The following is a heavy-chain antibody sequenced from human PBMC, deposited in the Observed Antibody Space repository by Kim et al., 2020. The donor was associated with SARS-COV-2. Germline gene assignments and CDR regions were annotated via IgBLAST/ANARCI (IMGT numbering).Heavy chain of an antibody. V-gene: IGHV5-51*01. CDR1: GYSFTSWW. CDR3: VRHGVELSGDLYRPSYYICGMDL. Sequence: GESLKISCKGSGYSFTSWWLAWVRQMPGKGLEWMGIIYPGDSDTRYSPSFQGQFTIPVDKSISTAYLQWSSLKASDTAMYYCVRHGVELSGDLYRPSYYICGMDLGGQGTAVTVPS. D-gene: IGHD1-26*01. CDR2: IYPGDSDT. J-gene: IGHJ6*02.